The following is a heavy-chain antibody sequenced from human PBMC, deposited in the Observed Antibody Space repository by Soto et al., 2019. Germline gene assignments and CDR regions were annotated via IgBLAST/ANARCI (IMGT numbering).Heavy chain of an antibody. V-gene: IGHV3-21*01. D-gene: IGHD5-12*01. CDR3: ARGGYSGYVPPEDYYYYYMDV. J-gene: IGHJ6*03. CDR2: ISSSSSYI. CDR1: GFTFSSYS. Sequence: GGSLRLSCAASGFTFSSYSMNWVRQAPGKGLEWVSSISSSSSYIYYADSVKGRFTISRDNAKNSLYLQMNSLRAEDTAVYYCARGGYSGYVPPEDYYYYYMDVWGKGTTVTVSS.